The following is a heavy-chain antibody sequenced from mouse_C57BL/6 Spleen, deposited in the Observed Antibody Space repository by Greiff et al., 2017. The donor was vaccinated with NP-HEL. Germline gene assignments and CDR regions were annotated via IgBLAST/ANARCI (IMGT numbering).Heavy chain of an antibody. Sequence: QVHVKQSGAELVKPGASVKLSCKASGYTFTEYTIHWVKQRSGQGLEWIGWFYPGSGSIKYNEKFKDKATLTADKSSSTVYMELSRLTSEDSAVYFCARHEEALLAMDYWGQGTSVTVSS. CDR3: ARHEEALLAMDY. CDR1: GYTFTEYT. V-gene: IGHV1-62-2*01. CDR2: FYPGSGSI. J-gene: IGHJ4*01. D-gene: IGHD1-1*01.